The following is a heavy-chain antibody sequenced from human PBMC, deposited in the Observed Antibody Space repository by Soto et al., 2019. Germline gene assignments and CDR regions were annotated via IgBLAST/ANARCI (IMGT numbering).Heavy chain of an antibody. CDR2: ISYDGSNK. V-gene: IGHV3-30-3*01. D-gene: IGHD5-18*01. CDR1: GFTFSSYA. CDR3: AREGHDHVDTAMDPGAFDI. J-gene: IGHJ3*02. Sequence: PGGSLRLSCAASGFTFSSYAMHWVRQAPGKGLEWVAVISYDGSNKYYADSVKGRFTISRDNSKNTLYLQMNSLRAEDTAVYYCAREGHDHVDTAMDPGAFDIWGQGTMVTVSS.